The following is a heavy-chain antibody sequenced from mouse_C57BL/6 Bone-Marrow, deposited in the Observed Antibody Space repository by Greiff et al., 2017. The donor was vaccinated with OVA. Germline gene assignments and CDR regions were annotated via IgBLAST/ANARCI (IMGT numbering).Heavy chain of an antibody. Sequence: VQLQQSGAELVKPGASVKLSCTASGFNIKDYYMHWVKQRPEQGLEWIGRIDPEDGETKYAPKFQGKATITADTTSNTAYLQISSLTSEDTAVYYCARSTYYSQRVWFAYWGQGTLVTVSA. D-gene: IGHD2-12*01. CDR1: GFNIKDYY. V-gene: IGHV14-2*01. CDR2: IDPEDGET. J-gene: IGHJ3*01. CDR3: ARSTYYSQRVWFAY.